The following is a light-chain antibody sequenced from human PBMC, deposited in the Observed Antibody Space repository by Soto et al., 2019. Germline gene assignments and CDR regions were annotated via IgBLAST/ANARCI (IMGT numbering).Light chain of an antibody. CDR1: SSNIENNY. CDR2: DNN. CDR3: GTWDSSLSAGV. J-gene: IGLJ2*01. Sequence: QSVLTQPPSVSAAPGQTVTISCSGSSSNIENNYVSWYQQFPGTAPKLLIYDNNKRPSGIPDRFSGSKSGTSATLGITGLQTGDQADYYCGTWDSSLSAGVFGGGTKVTVL. V-gene: IGLV1-51*01.